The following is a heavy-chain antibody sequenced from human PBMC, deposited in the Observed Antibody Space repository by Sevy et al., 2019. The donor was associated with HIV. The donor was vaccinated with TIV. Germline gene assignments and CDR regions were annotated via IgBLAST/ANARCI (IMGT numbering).Heavy chain of an antibody. D-gene: IGHD3-22*01. V-gene: IGHV3-30*04. CDR2: ISSDGSNE. CDR3: GRDPGYFDSSGFYGYIDL. CDR1: AFTFTTYV. Sequence: GGSLRLSCAASAFTFTTYVMHWVRQAPGKGLEWVAVISSDGSNEYYVDSVKGRFTISRDNSKNTLYLEMNSLRAEDTAVYFCGRDPGYFDSSGFYGYIDLWGQGTLVTVSS. J-gene: IGHJ5*02.